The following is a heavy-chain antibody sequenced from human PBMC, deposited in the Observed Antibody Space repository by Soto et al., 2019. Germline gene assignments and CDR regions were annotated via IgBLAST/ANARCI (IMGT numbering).Heavy chain of an antibody. V-gene: IGHV4-39*01. CDR2: IYYSGST. J-gene: IGHJ4*02. Sequence: SETLSLTCTVSGGSISSSSYYWGWIRQPPGKGLEWIGSIYYSGSTYYNPSLKSRVTISVDTSKNQFSLKLSSVTAADTAVYYCARHLRLGQYVAYYFDYWGQGTLVTVSS. D-gene: IGHD3-16*01. CDR3: ARHLRLGQYVAYYFDY. CDR1: GGSISSSSYY.